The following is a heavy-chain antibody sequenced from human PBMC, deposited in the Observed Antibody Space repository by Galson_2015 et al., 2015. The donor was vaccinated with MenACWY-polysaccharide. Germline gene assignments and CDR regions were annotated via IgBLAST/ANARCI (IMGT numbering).Heavy chain of an antibody. J-gene: IGHJ4*02. V-gene: IGHV4-39*01. CDR3: ARLGYSGSSPPPFFDY. Sequence: SETLSLTCTVSGGSISNTNYYWGWIRQAPGKGLEWIGNIYYSGNNDYSPSLKSRVTISVDTSKNQFSLKLRSVTAADTAVYYCARLGYSGSSPPPFFDYWGQGTLATVSS. D-gene: IGHD5-12*01. CDR2: IYYSGNN. CDR1: GGSISNTNYY.